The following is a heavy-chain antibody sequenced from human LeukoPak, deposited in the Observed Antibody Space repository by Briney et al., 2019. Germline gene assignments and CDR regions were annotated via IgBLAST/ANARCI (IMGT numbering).Heavy chain of an antibody. J-gene: IGHJ3*02. Sequence: GGSLRLSCAASGFTFSDYYMSWIRQAPGKGLEWVSYISSSGSTIYYADSVKGRFTISRDNAKNSLYLQMNSLRAEDTAVYYCARTWDDFWSGIGAFDIWGQGTMVTVSS. CDR3: ARTWDDFWSGIGAFDI. CDR2: ISSSGSTI. D-gene: IGHD3-3*01. V-gene: IGHV3-11*04. CDR1: GFTFSDYY.